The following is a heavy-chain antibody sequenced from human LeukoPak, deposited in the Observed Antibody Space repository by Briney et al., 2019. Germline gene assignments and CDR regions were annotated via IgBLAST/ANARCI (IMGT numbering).Heavy chain of an antibody. CDR3: ARSYCSGGSCTSENYYYYMDV. D-gene: IGHD2-15*01. V-gene: IGHV4-4*07. J-gene: IGHJ6*03. CDR2: IYTSGST. Sequence: SETLSLTCTVSGGSISSYYWSWIRQPAGKGLEWIGRIYTSGSTNYNPSLKSRVTMSVGTSKNQFSLKLSSVTAADTAVYYCARSYCSGGSCTSENYYYYMDVWGKGTTVTVSS. CDR1: GGSISSYY.